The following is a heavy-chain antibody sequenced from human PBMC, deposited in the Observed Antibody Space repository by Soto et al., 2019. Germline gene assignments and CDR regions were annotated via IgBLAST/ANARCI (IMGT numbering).Heavy chain of an antibody. J-gene: IGHJ4*02. V-gene: IGHV3-33*01. Sequence: QVQLVESGGGVVQPGRSLRLSCAASGFTFSTYGIHWVRQAPGKGLEWVAVIWYAGSNKYYADSVKGRFTISRDNSKNTLYLQMNSLRAEDTAVYYCARGTVHFDYCGQGTLVTVSS. CDR3: ARGTVHFDY. CDR2: IWYAGSNK. CDR1: GFTFSTYG. D-gene: IGHD4-17*01.